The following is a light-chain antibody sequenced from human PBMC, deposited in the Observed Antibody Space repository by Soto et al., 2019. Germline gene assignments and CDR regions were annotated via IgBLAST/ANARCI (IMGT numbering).Light chain of an antibody. CDR1: SSDVGGYNY. V-gene: IGLV2-14*01. CDR3: SSYTSSSTLV. CDR2: EVS. Sequence: QSALTQPASVSGSPGQSITISCTGTSSDVGGYNYVSWYQQHPVKAPKLMIYEVSNRPSGVSNRFSGSKSGNTASLTISGHQAEDEADYYCSSYTSSSTLVFGGGTKLTVL. J-gene: IGLJ3*02.